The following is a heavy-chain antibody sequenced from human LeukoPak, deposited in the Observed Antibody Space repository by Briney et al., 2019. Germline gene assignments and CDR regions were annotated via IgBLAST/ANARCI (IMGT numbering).Heavy chain of an antibody. Sequence: SETLSLTCTVSGGSISDYYWNWIRQPPGKGLEWIGYIYYSGSTTYNPPLKSRVTMSVDTAKNQFSLKLRSVTAADTAVYYCARGDFCSKSNCYLRPMDVWGKGTTVTVSS. J-gene: IGHJ6*03. V-gene: IGHV4-59*01. CDR3: ARGDFCSKSNCYLRPMDV. D-gene: IGHD3-3*01. CDR1: GGSISDYY. CDR2: IYYSGST.